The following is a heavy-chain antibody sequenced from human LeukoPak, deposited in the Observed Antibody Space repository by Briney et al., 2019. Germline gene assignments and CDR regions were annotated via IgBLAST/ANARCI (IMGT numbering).Heavy chain of an antibody. CDR3: ARDGTAAGLYFDL. D-gene: IGHD6-13*01. CDR2: IRQDGSEK. V-gene: IGHV3-7*01. J-gene: IGHJ4*01. Sequence: SGGSLRLSCEVSGFTFTDYWMNWVRQAPGKGPEWVASIRQDGSEKTYVDSVKGRFTISRDNTNNSLSLQINGLRAEDTAVYYCARDGTAAGLYFDLWGQGTLVTVSS. CDR1: GFTFTDYW.